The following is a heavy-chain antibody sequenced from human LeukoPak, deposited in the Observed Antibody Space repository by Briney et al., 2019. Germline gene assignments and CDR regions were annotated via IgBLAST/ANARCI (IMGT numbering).Heavy chain of an antibody. CDR1: GGSFSGYY. CDR3: ARGRTYYDFWSGYYSYFDY. CDR2: INHSGST. Sequence: PSETLSLTCAVYGGSFSGYYWSWLRQPPGKGLEWIGEINHSGSTNYNPSLKSRVTISVDTSKNQFSLKLSSVTAADTAVYYCARGRTYYDFWSGYYSYFDYWGQGTLVTVSS. D-gene: IGHD3-3*01. V-gene: IGHV4-34*01. J-gene: IGHJ4*02.